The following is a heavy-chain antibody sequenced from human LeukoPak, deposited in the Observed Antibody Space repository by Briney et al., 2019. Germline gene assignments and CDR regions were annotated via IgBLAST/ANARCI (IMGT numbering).Heavy chain of an antibody. D-gene: IGHD6-13*01. CDR3: AKARDSNIWYPFDY. CDR1: GGSISNNY. CDR2: IYYTGST. Sequence: PSETLSLTCTVSGGSISNNYWNWIRLPPGKGLEWIGYIYYTGSTHYNPSLKSRVTISLDTSESQFSLKLTSVTAAGTAVYYCAKARDSNIWYPFDYWGQGTLVTVSS. V-gene: IGHV4-59*01. J-gene: IGHJ4*02.